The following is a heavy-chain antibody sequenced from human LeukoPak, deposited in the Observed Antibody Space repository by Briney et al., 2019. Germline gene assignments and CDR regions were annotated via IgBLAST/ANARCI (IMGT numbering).Heavy chain of an antibody. CDR2: ITSTGSST. J-gene: IGHJ4*02. Sequence: PGGSLRLSCAASGFSFSAYAMSWVRQAPGKGLEWDSIITSTGSSTFYANSVKGRFTISRDNSKNTLFLQMNGLRAQDTALYYCAKAGHTVTTELDYWGQGTLVTVSS. V-gene: IGHV3-23*01. CDR1: GFSFSAYA. CDR3: AKAGHTVTTELDY. D-gene: IGHD4-17*01.